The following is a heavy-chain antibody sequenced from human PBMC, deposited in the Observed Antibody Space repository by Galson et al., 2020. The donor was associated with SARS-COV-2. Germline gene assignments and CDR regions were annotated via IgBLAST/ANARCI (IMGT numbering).Heavy chain of an antibody. D-gene: IGHD3-9*01. J-gene: IGHJ6*03. CDR1: GFTFSSYW. CDR2: IKQAGSEK. V-gene: IGHV3-7*03. Sequence: GGSLRLSCAASGFTFSSYWMSWVRQAPGKGLEWVANIKQAGSEKYYVDSVKGRFTISRDNSKNTLYLQMNSLRAEDTAVYYCAKDPRPYYDILTGYYPPYMDVWGKGTTVTVSS. CDR3: AKDPRPYYDILTGYYPPYMDV.